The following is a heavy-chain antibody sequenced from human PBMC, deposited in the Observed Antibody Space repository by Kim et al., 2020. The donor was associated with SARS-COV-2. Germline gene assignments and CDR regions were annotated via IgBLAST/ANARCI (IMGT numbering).Heavy chain of an antibody. D-gene: IGHD6-19*01. V-gene: IGHV3-30*01. CDR3: ATAVAGRGY. CDR2: GRTK. J-gene: IGHJ4*02. Sequence: GRTKYYVDSQKGRFTISRDNTKNTLYLQMNSLRAEDTAVYYCATAVAGRGYWGQGTLVTVSS.